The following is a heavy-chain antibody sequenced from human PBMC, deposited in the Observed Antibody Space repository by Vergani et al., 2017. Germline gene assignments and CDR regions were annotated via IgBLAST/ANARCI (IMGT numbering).Heavy chain of an antibody. V-gene: IGHV4-34*01. D-gene: IGHD3-10*01. CDR3: AVRRRVNMVRGEILTKRTFDY. Sequence: QVHLQQWGTGLLKPSENLSLTCEVQGESFRGHYWRWIRQPPGKGLEWIGEINDNGYTNYNPLFEGLVIVSADTSKNQFSLQLMSVTAADTAMYFCAVRRRVNMVRGEILTKRTFDYWSPGTLVTVSS. CDR2: INDNGYT. J-gene: IGHJ4*02. CDR1: GESFRGHY.